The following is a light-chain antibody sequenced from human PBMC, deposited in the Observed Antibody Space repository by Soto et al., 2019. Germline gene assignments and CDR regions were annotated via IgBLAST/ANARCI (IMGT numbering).Light chain of an antibody. V-gene: IGKV3-20*01. CDR2: GAS. CDR3: LQYGSSPIT. Sequence: EIVLTQSPGTLSLSPGERATLSCRASQSVSSSYLAWYQQKPGQAPRLLIYGASSRATGSPDRFSGSGSGTDFTLTISRLEPEDFAVYYCLQYGSSPITFGPGTKVDIK. CDR1: QSVSSSY. J-gene: IGKJ3*01.